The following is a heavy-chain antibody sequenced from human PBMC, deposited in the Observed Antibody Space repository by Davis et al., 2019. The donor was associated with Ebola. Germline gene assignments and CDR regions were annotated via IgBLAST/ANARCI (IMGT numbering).Heavy chain of an antibody. V-gene: IGHV3-7*03. Sequence: GESLKISCAASGFTFSSYWMSWVRQAPGKGLEWVANIKQDGSEKYYVDSVKGRFTISRDNAKNSLYLQMNSLRAEDTAVYYCARDLDFWSRGMDVWGQGTTVTVSS. J-gene: IGHJ6*02. D-gene: IGHD3-3*01. CDR3: ARDLDFWSRGMDV. CDR2: IKQDGSEK. CDR1: GFTFSSYW.